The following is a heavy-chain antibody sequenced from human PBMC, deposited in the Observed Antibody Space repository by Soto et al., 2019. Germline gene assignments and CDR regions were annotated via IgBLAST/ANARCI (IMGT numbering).Heavy chain of an antibody. D-gene: IGHD2-15*01. V-gene: IGHV3-23*01. CDR3: VKEVDLLDFDY. CDR2: INGTGGNT. Sequence: GGSLRLSCAAPGFTLSSYAITWGRPAPGKGLEWGSTINGTGGNTYYADSVKGRFNISRDNYKNMVYLKMNSLRAEDTAVYYCVKEVDLLDFDYWGQGTMVTVSS. J-gene: IGHJ4*02. CDR1: GFTLSSYA.